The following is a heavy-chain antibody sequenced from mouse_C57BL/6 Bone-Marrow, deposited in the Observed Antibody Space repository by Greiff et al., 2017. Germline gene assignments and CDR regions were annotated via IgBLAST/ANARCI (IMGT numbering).Heavy chain of an antibody. CDR1: GYTFTSYW. D-gene: IGHD4-1*01. V-gene: IGHV1-5*01. CDR2: IYPGNSDT. Sequence: VQLQQSGTVLARPGASVKMSCKTSGYTFTSYWMHWVKQRPGQGLEWIGAIYPGNSDTSYNQKFKGKAKLTAVTSASTAYMELSSLTNEDSAVYYCTTGPGWEGWVAYWGQGTLVTVSA. J-gene: IGHJ3*01. CDR3: TTGPGWEGWVAY.